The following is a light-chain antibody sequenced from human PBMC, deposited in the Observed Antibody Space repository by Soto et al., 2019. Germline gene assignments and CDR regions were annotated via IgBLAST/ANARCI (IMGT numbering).Light chain of an antibody. CDR1: SSDVGGYNY. CDR2: DVN. J-gene: IGLJ3*02. V-gene: IGLV2-14*03. CDR3: SSYTSSSPRLV. Sequence: QSALTQPASVSGSPGQSITISCTGTSSDVGGYNYVSWYQHHPDKAPKLMIFDVNNRPSGISSRFSGSKSGNTASLTSSGLQAEDEGGYYCSSYTSSSPRLVFGGGTKLTVL.